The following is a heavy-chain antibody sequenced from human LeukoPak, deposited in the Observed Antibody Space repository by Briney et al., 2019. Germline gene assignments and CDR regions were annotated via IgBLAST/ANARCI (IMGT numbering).Heavy chain of an antibody. Sequence: PGGSLRLSCVVSGFTFSSYEMNWVRQAPGKGLEWVSYISSSGTTIYCADSVKGRFTISRDNAKNSLFLQMNSLRAEDTAVYYCATYSGSWSFDYWGPGTLVTVSS. D-gene: IGHD1-26*01. J-gene: IGHJ4*02. V-gene: IGHV3-48*03. CDR2: ISSSGTTI. CDR3: ATYSGSWSFDY. CDR1: GFTFSSYE.